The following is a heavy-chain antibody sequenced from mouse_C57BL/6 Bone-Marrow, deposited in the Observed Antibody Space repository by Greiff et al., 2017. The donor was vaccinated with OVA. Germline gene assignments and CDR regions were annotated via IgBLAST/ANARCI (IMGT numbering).Heavy chain of an antibody. D-gene: IGHD1-1*01. J-gene: IGHJ4*01. CDR1: GFTFSSYA. CDR3: TRETTVVNYAMDY. V-gene: IGHV5-9-1*02. Sequence: EVKLVESGEGLVKPGGSLKLSCAASGFTFSSYAMSWVRQTPEKRLEWVAYISSGGDYIYYADTVKGRFTISRDNARNTLYLQMNSLKSEDTAMYYCTRETTVVNYAMDYWGQGTSVTVSS. CDR2: ISSGGDYI.